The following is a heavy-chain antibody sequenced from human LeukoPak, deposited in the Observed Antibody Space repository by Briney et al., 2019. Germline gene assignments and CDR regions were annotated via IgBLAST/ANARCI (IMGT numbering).Heavy chain of an antibody. CDR2: MNPNSGNT. Sequence: ASVKVSCKASGYTFTSYDINWVRQATGQGLEWMGWMNPNSGNTGYAQKFQGRVTMTRNTSISTAYMELSRLRSDDTAVYYCARAARPPSGMDVWGQGTTVTVSS. V-gene: IGHV1-8*01. CDR1: GYTFTSYD. D-gene: IGHD6-6*01. J-gene: IGHJ6*02. CDR3: ARAARPPSGMDV.